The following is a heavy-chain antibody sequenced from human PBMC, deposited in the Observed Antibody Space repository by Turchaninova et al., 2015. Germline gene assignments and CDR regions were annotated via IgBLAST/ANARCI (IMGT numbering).Heavy chain of an antibody. CDR2: KNHVVSQK. CDR3: ARDRGYSTYDY. J-gene: IGHJ4*02. CDR1: GFTFSSSW. Sequence: VQLVESGGALVQPGGSLRLSCAASGFTFSSSWVPWVRQAPGKGLEWVADKNHVVSQKSYVDSVKGRFTISGDNAKNSLFLQMNSLRAEDSALYYCARDRGYSTYDYWGQGTLVTVSS. D-gene: IGHD5-18*01. V-gene: IGHV3-7*03.